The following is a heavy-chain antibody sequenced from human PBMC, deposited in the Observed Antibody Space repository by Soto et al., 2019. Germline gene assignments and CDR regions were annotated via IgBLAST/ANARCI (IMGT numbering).Heavy chain of an antibody. Sequence: QVQLQESGPGLVRPSGTVSLTCAVSGVSISSDNWWSWVRQPPGKALEWIGEIHHSGSTNYNPSLKSRVTMSVVPSKDLFSLTLNSVTAADTAFYYCARDQGSHPCEWGQGTLVSVSS. D-gene: IGHD6-13*01. CDR3: ARDQGSHPCE. CDR1: GVSISSDNW. CDR2: IHHSGST. V-gene: IGHV4-4*02. J-gene: IGHJ4*02.